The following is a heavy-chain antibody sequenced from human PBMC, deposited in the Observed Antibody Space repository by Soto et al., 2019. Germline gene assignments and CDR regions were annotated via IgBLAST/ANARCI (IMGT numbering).Heavy chain of an antibody. CDR1: GGSISSYY. V-gene: IGHV4-59*01. J-gene: IGHJ4*02. CDR3: ASYGRSGKEYIFDY. CDR2: IYYSGST. D-gene: IGHD6-6*01. Sequence: PSETLSLTCTVSGGSISSYYWSWIRQPPGKGLEWIGYIYYSGSTNYNPSLKSRVTISVDTSKNQFSLKLSSVTAADTAVYYCASYGRSGKEYIFDYGGRGTPVPVSS.